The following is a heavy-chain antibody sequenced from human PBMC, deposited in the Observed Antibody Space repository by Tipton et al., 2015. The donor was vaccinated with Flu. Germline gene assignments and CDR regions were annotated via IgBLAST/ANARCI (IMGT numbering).Heavy chain of an antibody. D-gene: IGHD5-12*01. V-gene: IGHV4-4*07. J-gene: IGHJ3*02. CDR3: ARDLRGYSGYTGGDAFDI. Sequence: TLSLTCTVSGGSITKYYWSWLRQPAGKGLEWIGRISTSGSTNYNASLESRVTMSRDTSKNHFSLRLSSATAADTALYYCARDLRGYSGYTGGDAFDIWGQGIMVTVSS. CDR1: GGSITKYY. CDR2: ISTSGST.